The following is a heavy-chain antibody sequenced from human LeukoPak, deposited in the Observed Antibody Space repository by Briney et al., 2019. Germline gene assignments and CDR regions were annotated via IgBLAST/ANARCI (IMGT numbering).Heavy chain of an antibody. CDR3: ARTVGDRADP. V-gene: IGHV1-18*01. Sequence: ASVKVSCKASGYPFTTYGFIWVRQAPGLGLEWMGWISANSGDTEYGQSFQGRVTMTTDTTTETAYMELRSLRFDDTAIYYCARTVGDRADPWGQGSLVTVSS. CDR2: ISANSGDT. J-gene: IGHJ5*02. D-gene: IGHD2-21*01. CDR1: GYPFTTYG.